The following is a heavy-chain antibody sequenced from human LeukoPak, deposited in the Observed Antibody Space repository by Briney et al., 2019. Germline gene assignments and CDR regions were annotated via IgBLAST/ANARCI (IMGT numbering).Heavy chain of an antibody. CDR2: ISGSGGST. CDR1: GFTFSNYA. J-gene: IGHJ4*02. D-gene: IGHD6-19*01. V-gene: IGHV3-23*01. Sequence: PGGSLRLSCAASGFTFSNYAMSWVRQAPGKGLEWVSVISGSGGSTYYADSVKGRFTISRDSSKNTLYLQMNSLRAEDTAVYRCAKATSSGWYYFDDWGQGTLVTVSS. CDR3: AKATSSGWYYFDD.